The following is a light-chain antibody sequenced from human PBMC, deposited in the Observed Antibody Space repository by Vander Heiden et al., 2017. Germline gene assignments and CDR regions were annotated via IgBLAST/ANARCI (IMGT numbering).Light chain of an antibody. CDR1: KVGDKY. V-gene: IGLV3-1*01. CDR2: QDS. Sequence: SYEPTQPPSVSVSPGQTASITCSGDKVGDKYACWYQQKPGQAPVLVIYQDSKRPSGIPERFSGSNSGNTATLTISGTQAMDEADYYCQAWDSSTAHVVFGGGTKLTVL. CDR3: QAWDSSTAHVV. J-gene: IGLJ2*01.